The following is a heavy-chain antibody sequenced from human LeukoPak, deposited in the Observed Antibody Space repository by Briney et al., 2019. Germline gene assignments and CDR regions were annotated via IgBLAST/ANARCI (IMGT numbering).Heavy chain of an antibody. D-gene: IGHD7-27*01. Sequence: GGSLRLSCAASGFIFSSYGMHWVRQAPGKGLEWVAVIWYDGSNKYYVDSVKGRFTISRDNSKNTLYLQMNSLRAEDTALYYCAGGLGKSDLDCWGQGTLVTVSS. CDR3: AGGLGKSDLDC. CDR2: IWYDGSNK. J-gene: IGHJ4*02. CDR1: GFIFSSYG. V-gene: IGHV3-33*08.